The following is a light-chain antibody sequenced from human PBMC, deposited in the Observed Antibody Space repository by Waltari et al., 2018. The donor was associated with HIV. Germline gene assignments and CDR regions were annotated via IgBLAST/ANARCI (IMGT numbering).Light chain of an antibody. CDR1: RSVNYY. V-gene: IGKV3-11*01. J-gene: IGKJ1*01. CDR2: EAS. CDR3: QHRYNWPRT. Sequence: EIVLTQSPATLSLSPGERATLSCRASRSVNYYLVWYQQKPGQAPRLLIYEASKRATGIPARFSGSGSGTDFTLTISSLEPEDFAVYYCQHRYNWPRTFGQGTKVEIK.